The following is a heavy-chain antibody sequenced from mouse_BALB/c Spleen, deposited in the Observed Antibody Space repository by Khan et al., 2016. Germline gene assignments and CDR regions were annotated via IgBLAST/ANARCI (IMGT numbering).Heavy chain of an antibody. V-gene: IGHV2-6-7*01. CDR3: ASYYDYDGGFGY. CDR2: IWGDGST. CDR1: GFSLTGFS. J-gene: IGHJ3*01. D-gene: IGHD2-4*01. Sequence: VQLQESGPGLMAPSQSLSITCTVSGFSLTGFSVNWVRQPPGKGLEWLGMIWGDGSTDYNSALKSRLSFNKDDSKSQVFLKMNSLQTDDTARYFCASYYDYDGGFGYWGQGTLVTVSA.